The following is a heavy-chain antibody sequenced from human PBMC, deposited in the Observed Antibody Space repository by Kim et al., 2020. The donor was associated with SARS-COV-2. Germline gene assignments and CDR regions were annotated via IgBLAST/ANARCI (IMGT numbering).Heavy chain of an antibody. Sequence: GGSLRLSCSASGFTFSSYAMHWVRQAPGKGLEYVSAISSNGGSTYYADSVKGRFTISRDNSKNTLYLQMSSLRAEDTAVYYCVKDIIVATTFGAFDIWGQGTMVTVSS. CDR3: VKDIIVATTFGAFDI. V-gene: IGHV3-64D*06. CDR1: GFTFSSYA. D-gene: IGHD5-12*01. J-gene: IGHJ3*02. CDR2: ISSNGGST.